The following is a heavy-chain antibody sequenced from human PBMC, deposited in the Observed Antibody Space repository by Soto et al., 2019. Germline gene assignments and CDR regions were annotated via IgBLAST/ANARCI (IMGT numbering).Heavy chain of an antibody. Sequence: QVQLVESGGGVVQPGRSLRLSCAASGFIFRKYGMHWVRQAPGKGLEWVAVISYDGRETYNADSVKGRFTFSRDNSKNTLYLQMNSLRAEDTAVYYCAKDRDSYGSSYYFDYWGQGTLVTVSS. CDR3: AKDRDSYGSSYYFDY. CDR2: ISYDGRET. D-gene: IGHD5-18*01. CDR1: GFIFRKYG. V-gene: IGHV3-30*18. J-gene: IGHJ4*02.